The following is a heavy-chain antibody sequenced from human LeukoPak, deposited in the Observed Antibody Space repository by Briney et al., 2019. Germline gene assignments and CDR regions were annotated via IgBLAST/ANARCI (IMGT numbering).Heavy chain of an antibody. D-gene: IGHD3-22*01. V-gene: IGHV4-34*01. Sequence: SETLSLTCTVSGGSISSYYWSWIRQPPGKGLEWIGEINHSGSTNYNPSLKSRVTISVDTSKNQFSLKLSSVTAADTAVYYCAGVAATPGYYDSSGYSSNYWGQGTLVTVSS. CDR3: AGVAATPGYYDSSGYSSNY. CDR1: GGSISSYY. J-gene: IGHJ4*02. CDR2: INHSGST.